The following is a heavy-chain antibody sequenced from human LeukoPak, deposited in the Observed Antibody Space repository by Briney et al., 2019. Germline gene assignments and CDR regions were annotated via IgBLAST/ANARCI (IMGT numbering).Heavy chain of an antibody. D-gene: IGHD4-17*01. CDR1: GFIISSYD. Sequence: GGSLRLSCAASGFIISSYDMSWVRQAPGKGMEWVSGIYSGGSTYYADSVKGRFTISRDNSKNTLYLQMNSLRAEDTAVYYCARDIRGYGESDYWGQGTLVTVSS. J-gene: IGHJ4*02. CDR3: ARDIRGYGESDY. CDR2: IYSGGST. V-gene: IGHV3-53*01.